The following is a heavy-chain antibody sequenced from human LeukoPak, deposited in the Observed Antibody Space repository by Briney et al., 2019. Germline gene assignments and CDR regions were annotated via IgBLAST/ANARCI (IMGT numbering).Heavy chain of an antibody. CDR2: IFYSGST. J-gene: IGHJ3*02. CDR3: ARPNGSYYKGAFDI. Sequence: PSETLSLTCTVSGGSISSSSYYWGWIRQPPGKGLEWIGYIFYSGSTYYNPSLKSRVTISVDTSKNQFSLKLRSVTAADTAVYYCARPNGSYYKGAFDIWGQGTMVTVSS. D-gene: IGHD1-26*01. CDR1: GGSISSSSYY. V-gene: IGHV4-30-4*08.